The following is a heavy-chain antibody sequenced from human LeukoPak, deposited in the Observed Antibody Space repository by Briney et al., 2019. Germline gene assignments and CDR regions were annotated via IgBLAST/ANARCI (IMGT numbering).Heavy chain of an antibody. J-gene: IGHJ6*02. CDR2: IYHSGST. CDR3: GRGRGGYCTNGVCYNRFYYYYGMDV. Sequence: SQTLSLTCAVSGGSISSGGYSRSWIRQPPGKGLEWIGYIYHSGSTYYNPSLKSRVTISVDRSKNQFSLKLSSVTAADTAVYYCGRGRGGYCTNGVCYNRFYYYYGMDVWGQGTTVTVSS. CDR1: GGSISSGGYS. D-gene: IGHD2-8*01. V-gene: IGHV4-30-2*01.